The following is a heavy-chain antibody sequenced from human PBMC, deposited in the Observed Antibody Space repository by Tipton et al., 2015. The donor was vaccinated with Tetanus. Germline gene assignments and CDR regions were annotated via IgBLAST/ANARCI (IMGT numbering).Heavy chain of an antibody. J-gene: IGHJ4*02. CDR1: GFTFSSDW. Sequence: SLRLSCAASGFTFSSDWMHWVRQVPGKGLVWVSRINNDGSSTNYADSVKGRFTISRDNAKNTLYLQMNNLRDEDTAIYYCAKNSRGSGWSEFDSWGQGTLVTVSS. D-gene: IGHD6-19*01. V-gene: IGHV3-74*01. CDR3: AKNSRGSGWSEFDS. CDR2: INNDGSST.